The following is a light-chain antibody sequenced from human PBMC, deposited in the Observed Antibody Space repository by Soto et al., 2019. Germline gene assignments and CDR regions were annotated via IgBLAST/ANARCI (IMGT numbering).Light chain of an antibody. CDR2: DAA. J-gene: IGKJ1*01. CDR3: QQYNSYPWT. CDR1: QSISSW. V-gene: IGKV1-5*01. Sequence: DIQMTQSPSTLSASVGDRVTITCRASQSISSWLAWYQQKPGKAPKLLIYDAATLKSGVPSRFSGSEARTEFTLTISSLQPDDFATYDCQQYNSYPWTFGQGTKVDIK.